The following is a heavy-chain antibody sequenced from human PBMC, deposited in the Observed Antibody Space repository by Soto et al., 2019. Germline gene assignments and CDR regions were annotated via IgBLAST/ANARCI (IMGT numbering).Heavy chain of an antibody. D-gene: IGHD1-26*01. CDR1: GGSISSSDYY. V-gene: IGHV4-30-4*01. CDR3: ARTYSGSYPTDY. J-gene: IGHJ4*02. CDR2: IYYSGST. Sequence: PSETLSLTCTVSGGSISSSDYYWSWIRQPPGKGLEWIGYIYYSGSTYYNPSLKSRVTISVDTSKNQFSLKLSSVTAADTAVYYYARTYSGSYPTDYWGQGTLVTVSS.